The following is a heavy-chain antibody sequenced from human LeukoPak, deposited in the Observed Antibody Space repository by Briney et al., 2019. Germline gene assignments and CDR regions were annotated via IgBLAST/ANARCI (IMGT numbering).Heavy chain of an antibody. CDR2: ISSSGSTI. CDR3: ARAAGYELFDY. J-gene: IGHJ4*02. Sequence: GGSLRLSCAASGFTFSSYEMNWVRPAPGKGLEWVSYISSSGSTIYYADSVKGRFTISRDNAKNSLYLQMNSLRAEDTAVYYCARAAGYELFDYWGQGTLVTVSS. CDR1: GFTFSSYE. V-gene: IGHV3-48*03. D-gene: IGHD5-12*01.